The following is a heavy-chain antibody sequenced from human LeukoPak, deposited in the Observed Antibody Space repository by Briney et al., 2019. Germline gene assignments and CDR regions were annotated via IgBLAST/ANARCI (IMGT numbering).Heavy chain of an antibody. V-gene: IGHV3-53*01. CDR2: IYSAGRK. CDR3: ARLDY. J-gene: IGHJ4*02. Sequence: GRSLRLSSAASRLTVSSNCMSWVRQAAGKGLEWVAAIYSAGRKDYADCVKGRFTISRDNSKNMLYLQMNSLRAEDTAVYYCARLDYWGQGTLVTVS. CDR1: RLTVSSNC.